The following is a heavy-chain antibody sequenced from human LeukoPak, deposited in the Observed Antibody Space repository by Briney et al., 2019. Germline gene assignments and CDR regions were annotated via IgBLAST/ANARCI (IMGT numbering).Heavy chain of an antibody. V-gene: IGHV3-30-3*01. CDR3: ARGTLPTIFGVVLDAFDI. CDR2: ISYDGSNK. D-gene: IGHD3-3*01. Sequence: SGGSLRLSCAASGFTFSSYAMHWVRQAPGKGLEWVAVISYDGSNKYHADSVKGRFTISRDNSKNTLYLQMNSLRAEDTAVYYCARGTLPTIFGVVLDAFDIWGQGTMVTVSS. CDR1: GFTFSSYA. J-gene: IGHJ3*02.